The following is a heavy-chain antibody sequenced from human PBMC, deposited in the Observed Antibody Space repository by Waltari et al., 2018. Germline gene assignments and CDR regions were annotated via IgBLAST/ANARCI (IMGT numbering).Heavy chain of an antibody. V-gene: IGHV3-48*01. CDR3: ARDQKDIVLMVYGNFDY. Sequence: EVQLVESGGDLVQPGGSLRLSCAASGFTFSSYSLNWVRQAPGKGLEWVSYISSSSSTIYYADSVKGRFTISRDNAKNSLYLQMNSLRAEDTAVYYCARDQKDIVLMVYGNFDYWGQGTLVTVSS. CDR2: ISSSSSTI. D-gene: IGHD2-8*01. J-gene: IGHJ4*02. CDR1: GFTFSSYS.